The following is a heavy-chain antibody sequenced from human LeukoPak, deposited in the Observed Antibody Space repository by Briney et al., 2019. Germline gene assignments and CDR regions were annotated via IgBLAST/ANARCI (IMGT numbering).Heavy chain of an antibody. CDR3: ARHPRIGSGSYYQWGIQEDV. J-gene: IGHJ6*03. Sequence: PSETLSLTCAVSGGSFSGYCWSWIRQPPGKGLEWIGEINHSGSTNYNPSLKSRVTISVDTSKNQFSLKLSSVTAADTAVYYCARHPRIGSGSYYQWGIQEDVWGKGTTVTVSS. D-gene: IGHD3-10*01. V-gene: IGHV4-34*01. CDR2: INHSGST. CDR1: GGSFSGYC.